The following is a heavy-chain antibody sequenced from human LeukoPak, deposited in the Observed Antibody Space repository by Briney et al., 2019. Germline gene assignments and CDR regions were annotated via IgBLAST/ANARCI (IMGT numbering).Heavy chain of an antibody. CDR1: GDSIAATSYC. D-gene: IGHD5-12*01. J-gene: IGHJ5*02. CDR2: IYYGTHI. CDR3: ARQIRYTYDPNWFHP. V-gene: IGHV4-39*01. Sequence: PSETLSLTCSVSGDSIAATSYCWAWVRQPRGKGREWIGSIYYGTHINYAPSLQSPVTISIATSKNQFSLSLTSVTAAATAVYFCARQIRYTYDPNWFHPWGQGTLVTVSS.